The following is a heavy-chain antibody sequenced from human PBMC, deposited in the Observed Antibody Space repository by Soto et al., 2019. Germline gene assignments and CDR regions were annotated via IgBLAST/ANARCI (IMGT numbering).Heavy chain of an antibody. CDR2: IKQDGSQK. J-gene: IGHJ3*02. D-gene: IGHD3-3*01. CDR3: ASNIYYDFWSGYYAFDI. Sequence: EVQLVESGGRLVQPGGSMTLSCAASGLIMSSYWMSWVRQAPGKGPEWVANIKQDGSQKYYVDSVKGRFTISRDNTKNSLYLQMNSLRAEDTAVYYCASNIYYDFWSGYYAFDIWGQRTMGTVSS. V-gene: IGHV3-7*01. CDR1: GLIMSSYW.